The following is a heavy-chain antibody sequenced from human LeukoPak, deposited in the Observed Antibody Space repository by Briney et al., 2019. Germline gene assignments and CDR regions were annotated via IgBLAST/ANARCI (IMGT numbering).Heavy chain of an antibody. D-gene: IGHD6-13*01. CDR1: GGSISSYY. CDR3: ARTMYSSSWYPTRWGMDV. CDR2: IYYSGST. J-gene: IGHJ6*02. V-gene: IGHV4-59*01. Sequence: PSETLSLTCTVSGGSISSYYWSWIRQPPGKGLEWIGYIYYSGSTNYNPSLKSRVTISVDTSKNQFSLKLSSVTAADTAVYYCARTMYSSSWYPTRWGMDVWGQGTTVTVSS.